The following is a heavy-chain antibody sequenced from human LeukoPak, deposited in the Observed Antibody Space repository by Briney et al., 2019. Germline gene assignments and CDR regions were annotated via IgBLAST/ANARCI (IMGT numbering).Heavy chain of an antibody. CDR2: IYTSGST. CDR1: GGSISSGSYY. J-gene: IGHJ4*02. V-gene: IGHV4-61*02. CDR3: ARDYERRGGDSSFDY. D-gene: IGHD6-13*01. Sequence: SQTLSLTCTVSGGSISSGSYYWSWIRQPAGKGLEWIGRIYTSGSTNYNPSLKSRVTMSVDTSKNQFSLKLSSVTAADTAVYYCARDYERRGGDSSFDYWGQRTLVTVSS.